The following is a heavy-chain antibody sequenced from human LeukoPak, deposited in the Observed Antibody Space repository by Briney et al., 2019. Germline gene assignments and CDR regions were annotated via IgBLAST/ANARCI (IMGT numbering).Heavy chain of an antibody. Sequence: HPGGSLRLSCAASEFTFSSYWMSWVRQAPGKGLEWVASIKQDGSEKYYVDSVKGRVTISRDNAKNSLYLQMNSLRAEDTAVYYCARFRTAMQLWKGYYFDYWGQGTLVTVSS. CDR2: IKQDGSEK. J-gene: IGHJ4*02. D-gene: IGHD5-18*01. V-gene: IGHV3-7*01. CDR3: ARFRTAMQLWKGYYFDY. CDR1: EFTFSSYW.